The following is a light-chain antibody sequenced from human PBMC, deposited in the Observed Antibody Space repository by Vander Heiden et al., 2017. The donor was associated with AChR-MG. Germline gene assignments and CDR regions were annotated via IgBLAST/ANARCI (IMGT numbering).Light chain of an antibody. CDR3: QQEDSIPWT. V-gene: IGKV4-1*01. CDR2: WAS. J-gene: IGKJ1*01. Sequence: DIVMTQSPDSLAVSLGERATVNCKSSQSVLFNSNNKDYLAWYQQKPGQPPKLLIYWASTRESGVPDRFSGSGSGTDFTLTISSLQAEDVAVYYCQQEDSIPWTFGQGTEVEIK. CDR1: QSVLFNSNNKDY.